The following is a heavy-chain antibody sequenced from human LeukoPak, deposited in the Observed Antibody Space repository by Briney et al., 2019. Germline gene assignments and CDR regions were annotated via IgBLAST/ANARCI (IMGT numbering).Heavy chain of an antibody. V-gene: IGHV4-30-4*01. J-gene: IGHJ4*02. CDR2: IYYSGST. Sequence: SETLSLTCTVSGGSISSGDYYWSGIRQPPGKGVEWIGYIYYSGSTYYNPSLRSRVTISVDTSKNQFSLTLSSVTAADTAVYYCASMVRTSRYYFDYWGQGTLVTVSS. D-gene: IGHD3-10*01. CDR3: ASMVRTSRYYFDY. CDR1: GGSISSGDYY.